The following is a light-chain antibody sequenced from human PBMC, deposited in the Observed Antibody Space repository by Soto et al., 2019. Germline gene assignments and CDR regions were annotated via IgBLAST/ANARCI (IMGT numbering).Light chain of an antibody. CDR2: GAS. J-gene: IGKJ2*01. CDR1: QSGGNF. Sequence: EIVMTQSPATLSVSPGETASLSCRASQSGGNFLAWYQQKPGQAPRLLIYGASSRATGIPDRFSGSGSGTDFTLTISRLEPEDFAVYYCQHYGSSPQTFGQGTKLEIK. V-gene: IGKV3-20*01. CDR3: QHYGSSPQT.